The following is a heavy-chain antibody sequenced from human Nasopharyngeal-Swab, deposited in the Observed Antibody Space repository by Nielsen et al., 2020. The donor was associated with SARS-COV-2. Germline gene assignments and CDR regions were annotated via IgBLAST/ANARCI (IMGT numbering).Heavy chain of an antibody. CDR1: GFTFSSYW. J-gene: IGHJ4*02. Sequence: GESLKISCSASGFTFSSYWMSWVRQAPGKGLEWVANIYQDGSAKDYVDSVKGRFTISRDNAKNSLYLQMNSLRAEDTAVYYCARDSYTNGLVKTFWGQGTLVTVSS. CDR2: IYQDGSAK. D-gene: IGHD4-11*01. V-gene: IGHV3-7*01. CDR3: ARDSYTNGLVKTF.